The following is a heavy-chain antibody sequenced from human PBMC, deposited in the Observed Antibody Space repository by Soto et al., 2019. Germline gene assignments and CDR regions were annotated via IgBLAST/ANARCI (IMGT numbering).Heavy chain of an antibody. V-gene: IGHV3-33*01. CDR3: ARDGLGANNQLSYFDY. Sequence: PGGSLRLSCAASGFTFSSYGMHWVRQAPGKGLEWVAVIWYDGSNKYYADSVKGRFTISRDNSKNTLYLQMNSLRAEDTAVYYCARDGLGANNQLSYFDYWGQGTLVTVSS. CDR1: GFTFSSYG. CDR2: IWYDGSNK. D-gene: IGHD1-26*01. J-gene: IGHJ4*02.